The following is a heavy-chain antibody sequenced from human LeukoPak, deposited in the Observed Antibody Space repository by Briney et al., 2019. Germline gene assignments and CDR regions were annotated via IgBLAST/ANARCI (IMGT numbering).Heavy chain of an antibody. V-gene: IGHV3-7*01. CDR2: IKEDGSEK. J-gene: IGHJ6*03. Sequence: AGGSLRLSCAASGFTFSFYGMHWVRQAPGKGLEWVANIKEDGSEKFHAGSVRGRFTISRDNAKNSLYLQMNSLRAEDTAVYYCARGPFREQSYYYYMDVWGKGTTVTVSS. D-gene: IGHD1-26*01. CDR3: ARGPFREQSYYYYMDV. CDR1: GFTFSFYG.